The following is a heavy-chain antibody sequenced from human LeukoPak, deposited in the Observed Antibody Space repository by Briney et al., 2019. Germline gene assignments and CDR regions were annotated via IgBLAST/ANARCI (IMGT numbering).Heavy chain of an antibody. CDR2: ISYDGSNK. CDR3: AKPVGASEAFDI. D-gene: IGHD1-26*01. CDR1: GFTFSSYG. V-gene: IGHV3-30*18. Sequence: GRSLRLSCAASGFTFSSYGMHWVRQAPGKGLEWVAVISYDGSNKYYADSVKGRFTISRDNSKNTLYLQMNSLRAEDTAVYYCAKPVGASEAFDIWGQGTMVTVSS. J-gene: IGHJ3*02.